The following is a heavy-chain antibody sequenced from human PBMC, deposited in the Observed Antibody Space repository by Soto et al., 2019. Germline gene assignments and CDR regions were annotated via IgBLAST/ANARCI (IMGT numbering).Heavy chain of an antibody. D-gene: IGHD3-16*01. Sequence: PVGSLRLSCVDSGFPLSSYAMSWVRQTPGKGLEWVSGISGSGGRTYYADSVKGRFTISRDNSNNTLSLQMHILRVEDTAVYFCAKGGYYSLFDIWGQGTMVTVSS. CDR2: ISGSGGRT. V-gene: IGHV3-23*01. CDR1: GFPLSSYA. CDR3: AKGGYYSLFDI. J-gene: IGHJ3*02.